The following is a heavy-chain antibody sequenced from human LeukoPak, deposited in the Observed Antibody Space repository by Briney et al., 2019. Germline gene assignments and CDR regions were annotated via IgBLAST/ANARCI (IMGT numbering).Heavy chain of an antibody. CDR2: INRSGTTM. CDR1: GFTFSNAW. CDR3: ARVRFFASGSFDS. Sequence: GGSLRLSCAASGFTFSNAWMSWIRQAPGKGLEWVSDINRSGTTMSYAGSVKGRFTISRDNAKNSLYLLMTSLRADDTAVYYCARVRFFASGSFDSWGQGTPVTVSS. V-gene: IGHV3-11*01. J-gene: IGHJ4*02. D-gene: IGHD3-10*01.